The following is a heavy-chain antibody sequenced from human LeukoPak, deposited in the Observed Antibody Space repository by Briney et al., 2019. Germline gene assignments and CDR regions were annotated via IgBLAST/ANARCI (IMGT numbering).Heavy chain of an antibody. Sequence: ASVKVSRKASGGTLSSYAISGVRQAPGQGLEWMGGIISIFYTANYAHKFRDRVTITTDESTSAAYMELISLRSEDTAVYYVSRGEEYRSGGSCYVLFDYWGQGTLVTVSS. J-gene: IGHJ4*02. CDR1: GGTLSSYA. CDR3: SRGEEYRSGGSCYVLFDY. V-gene: IGHV1-69*05. CDR2: IISIFYTA. D-gene: IGHD2-15*01.